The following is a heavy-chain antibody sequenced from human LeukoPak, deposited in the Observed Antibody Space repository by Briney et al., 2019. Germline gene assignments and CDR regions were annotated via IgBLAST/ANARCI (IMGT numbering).Heavy chain of an antibody. CDR3: ARDYGGNSGWFDP. D-gene: IGHD4-23*01. Sequence: PLASVKVSCKASGYTFTSYDLNWVRQATGQGLGWMGWMNPNSGNTGYAQRFQGRVTMTRDTSISTAYMELSSLRSEDTAVYYCARDYGGNSGWFDPWGQGTLVTVSS. J-gene: IGHJ5*02. CDR2: MNPNSGNT. CDR1: GYTFTSYD. V-gene: IGHV1-8*01.